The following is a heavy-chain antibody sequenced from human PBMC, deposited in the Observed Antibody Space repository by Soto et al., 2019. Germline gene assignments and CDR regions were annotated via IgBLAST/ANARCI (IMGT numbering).Heavy chain of an antibody. Sequence: GGSLRLSCTASGFTCGDYAMNWVRQAPGKGLEWVGFVRSKTYGGTTEYAASVKGRFTISRDDSKSIAYLQMNSLKTEDTAVYYCTRYSGTYHDYWGQGTLVTVSS. CDR1: GFTCGDYA. CDR3: TRYSGTYHDY. V-gene: IGHV3-49*04. J-gene: IGHJ4*02. D-gene: IGHD1-26*01. CDR2: VRSKTYGGTT.